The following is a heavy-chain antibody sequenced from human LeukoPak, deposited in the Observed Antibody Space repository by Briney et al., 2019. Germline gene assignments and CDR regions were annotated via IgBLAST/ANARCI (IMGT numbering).Heavy chain of an antibody. Sequence: ASVKVSCKVSGYTLTELSMHWVRQAPGKGLEWMGGFDPEDGETIYAQKFQGRVTMTEDTSTDTAYMELNSLRSDDTAVYYCARGPHERSGYPDDWGQGTLVTVSS. CDR1: GYTLTELS. D-gene: IGHD3-22*01. J-gene: IGHJ4*02. CDR3: ARGPHERSGYPDD. V-gene: IGHV1-24*01. CDR2: FDPEDGET.